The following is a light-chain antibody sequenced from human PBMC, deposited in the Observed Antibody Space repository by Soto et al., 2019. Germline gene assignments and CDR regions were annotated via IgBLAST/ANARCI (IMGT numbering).Light chain of an antibody. CDR2: GAS. CDR1: QSVGNNY. CDR3: QQYNSWPET. Sequence: EIVLTQSPGTLSLSPGERATLSCRASQSVGNNYLAWYQQKPGQAPRLLIYGASNRATGIPDRFSGSGSGTDFTLTISRLEPEDFAVYYCQQYNSWPETFGQGTKVDIK. V-gene: IGKV3-20*01. J-gene: IGKJ1*01.